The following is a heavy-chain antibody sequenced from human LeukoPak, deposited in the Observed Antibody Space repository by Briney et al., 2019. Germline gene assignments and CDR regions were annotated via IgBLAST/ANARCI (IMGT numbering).Heavy chain of an antibody. V-gene: IGHV3-7*01. CDR1: GFTFSNYW. D-gene: IGHD2-15*01. CDR2: NKQDGSEK. J-gene: IGHJ6*02. CDR3: ARDRWELLSNSYHYCGLDV. Sequence: PGGSLRLSCAASGFTFSNYWMSWVRQAPGKGLEWVANNKQDGSEKCYVDSVKGRFTISRDNAKNSLYLQMNSLRAEDTAVYYCARDRWELLSNSYHYCGLDVWGQGTTVTVSS.